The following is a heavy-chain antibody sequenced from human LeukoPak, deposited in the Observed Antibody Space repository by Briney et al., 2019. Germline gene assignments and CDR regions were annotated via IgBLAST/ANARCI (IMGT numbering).Heavy chain of an antibody. Sequence: PGGSLRLSCAASGFTFSSYGMLWVRQAPGKGLEWVAVISYDGSNKYYADSVKGRFTISRDNSKNTLYLQMNGLRAEDTAVYYCARLSRGWSDYWGQGTLVTVSS. J-gene: IGHJ4*02. V-gene: IGHV3-30*03. CDR3: ARLSRGWSDY. CDR2: ISYDGSNK. D-gene: IGHD6-19*01. CDR1: GFTFSSYG.